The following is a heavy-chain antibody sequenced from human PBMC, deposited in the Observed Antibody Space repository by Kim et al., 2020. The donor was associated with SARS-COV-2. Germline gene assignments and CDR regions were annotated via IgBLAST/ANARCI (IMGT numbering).Heavy chain of an antibody. CDR3: ARHPSGYSYGYSFDY. D-gene: IGHD5-18*01. V-gene: IGHV4-39*01. Sequence: PSLKSRVTISVDTSKNQFSLKLSSVTAADTAVYYCARHPSGYSYGYSFDYWGQGTLVTVSS. J-gene: IGHJ4*02.